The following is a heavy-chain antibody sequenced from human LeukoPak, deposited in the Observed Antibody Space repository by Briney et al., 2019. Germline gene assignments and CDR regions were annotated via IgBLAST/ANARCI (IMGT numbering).Heavy chain of an antibody. Sequence: PGGSLRLSCAASGFTFSRYYMNWVRQAPGKGLVWVSRINSDGRSTTYADSVRGRFTVSRDNAKNTLYLQMNSLKVEDTAMYYCTRVFVGDEYSSSGYWGQGTLVTVSS. J-gene: IGHJ4*02. V-gene: IGHV3-74*01. D-gene: IGHD6-13*01. CDR2: INSDGRST. CDR3: TRVFVGDEYSSSGY. CDR1: GFTFSRYY.